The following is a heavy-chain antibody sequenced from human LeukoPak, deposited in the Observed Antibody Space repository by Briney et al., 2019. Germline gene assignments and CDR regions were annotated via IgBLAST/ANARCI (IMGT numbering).Heavy chain of an antibody. Sequence: GASVKVSCKASGYTFTSYAMNWVRQAPGQGLEWMGWINTNTGNPTYAQGFTGRFVFSLDTSVSTAYLQISSLKAEDTAVYYCASVGPFAAAAGYYYYGMDVWGQGTTVTVSS. CDR2: INTNTGNP. CDR1: GYTFTSYA. J-gene: IGHJ6*02. V-gene: IGHV7-4-1*02. CDR3: ASVGPFAAAAGYYYYGMDV. D-gene: IGHD6-13*01.